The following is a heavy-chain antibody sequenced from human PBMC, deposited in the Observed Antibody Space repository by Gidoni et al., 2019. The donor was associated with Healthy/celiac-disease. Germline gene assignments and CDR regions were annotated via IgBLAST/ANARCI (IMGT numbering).Heavy chain of an antibody. CDR3: ARDANCSSTSCYYYGMDV. V-gene: IGHV3-7*01. J-gene: IGHJ6*02. Sequence: EVQLVESGGGLVQPGGSLRLSCAASGFTFSSYWMSWVRQAPGKGLEWVANIKQDGSEKYYVDSVKGRFTISRDNAKNSLYLQMNSLRAEDTAVYYCARDANCSSTSCYYYGMDVWGQGTTVTVSS. CDR1: GFTFSSYW. CDR2: IKQDGSEK. D-gene: IGHD2-2*01.